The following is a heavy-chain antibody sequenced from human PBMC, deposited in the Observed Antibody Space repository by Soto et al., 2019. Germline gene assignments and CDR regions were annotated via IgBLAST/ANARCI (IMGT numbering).Heavy chain of an antibody. D-gene: IGHD3-10*01. J-gene: IGHJ4*02. Sequence: GGSLRLSCRTSGLTFRTYLMSWVRQAPGKGLEWVANIKTDGSEEYYANSVEGRFTISRDNTKNSLYLQMNSLRADDTAMYYCATYNDSGWDIYFCRQWGQGTLVPV. CDR1: GLTFRTYL. V-gene: IGHV3-7*01. CDR3: ATYNDSGWDIYFCRQ. CDR2: IKTDGSEE.